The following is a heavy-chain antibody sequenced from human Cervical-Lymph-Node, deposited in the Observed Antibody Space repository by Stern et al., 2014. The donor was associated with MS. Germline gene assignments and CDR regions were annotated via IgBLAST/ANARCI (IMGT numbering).Heavy chain of an antibody. J-gene: IGHJ4*01. D-gene: IGHD3-9*01. CDR2: IYWDDDN. V-gene: IGHV2-5*02. CDR3: AHTDVMTGPFDS. Sequence: QVTLRESGPPLVRPTQTLTLTCSFSGFSLITRGLGVGWIRQSPGKALEWLALIYWDDDNRYNPSLKSRLTITKDFSKNQVVLMMTNMDPVDTATYYCAHTDVMTGPFDSWGHGTLVTVSS. CDR1: GFSLITRGLG.